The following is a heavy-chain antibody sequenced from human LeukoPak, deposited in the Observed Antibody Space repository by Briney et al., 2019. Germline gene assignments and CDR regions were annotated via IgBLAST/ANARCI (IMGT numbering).Heavy chain of an antibody. CDR2: INHSGSA. CDR3: ARGLEYDFWSGNYSDGFDK. D-gene: IGHD3-3*01. J-gene: IGHJ3*02. Sequence: PSETLPLTCAVYGGSFSTYYWSWIRQPPGKGLEWIGEINHSGSANYNPSLKSRVTISVDTSKNQCSLQLNSLTAADTAVYYCARGLEYDFWSGNYSDGFDKWGQGTMVTVSP. CDR1: GGSFSTYY. V-gene: IGHV4-34*01.